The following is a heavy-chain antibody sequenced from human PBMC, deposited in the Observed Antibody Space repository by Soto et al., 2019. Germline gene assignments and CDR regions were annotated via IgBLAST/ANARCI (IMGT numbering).Heavy chain of an antibody. V-gene: IGHV1-18*01. CDR2: ISAYNGNT. J-gene: IGHJ5*02. CDR1: VYTLTRYG. Sequence: SVKVSCKASVYTLTRYGISLVRQAPGQGLEWMGWISAYNGNTNYAQKLQGRVTMTTDTSTSTAYMELRRLRSDDTAVYYCARSPDVLRFLEWSINWFDPWGQGTLVTVSS. CDR3: ARSPDVLRFLEWSINWFDP. D-gene: IGHD3-3*01.